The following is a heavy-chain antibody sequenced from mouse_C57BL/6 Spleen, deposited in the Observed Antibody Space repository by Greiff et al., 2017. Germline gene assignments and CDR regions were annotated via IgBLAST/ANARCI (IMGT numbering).Heavy chain of an antibody. J-gene: IGHJ4*01. CDR3: VRETITTVAYYAMDY. CDR1: GFTFNTYA. Sequence: EVHLVESGGGLVQPKGSLKLSCAASGFTFNTYAMHWVRQAPGKGLEWVARIRSKSSNYATYYADSVKDGFTISRDDSQSMLYLQMNNLKTEDTAMYYCVRETITTVAYYAMDYWGQGTSVTVSS. D-gene: IGHD1-1*01. V-gene: IGHV10-3*01. CDR2: IRSKSSNYAT.